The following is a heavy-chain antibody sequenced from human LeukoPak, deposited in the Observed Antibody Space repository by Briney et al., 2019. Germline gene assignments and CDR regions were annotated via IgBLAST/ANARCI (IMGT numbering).Heavy chain of an antibody. CDR2: ISYDGSNK. CDR1: GFTFSSYG. V-gene: IGHV3-30*18. Sequence: PGRSLRLSCAASGFTFSSYGMHWVRQAPGKGLEWVAVISYDGSNKYYADSVKGRFTISRDDSKNTLYLQMNSLRAEDTAVYYCANGRDISHSGYFDYWGQGTLVTVSS. CDR3: ANGRDISHSGYFDY. J-gene: IGHJ4*02. D-gene: IGHD3-9*01.